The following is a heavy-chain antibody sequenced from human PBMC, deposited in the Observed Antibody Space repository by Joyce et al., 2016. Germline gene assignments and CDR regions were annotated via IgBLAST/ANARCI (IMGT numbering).Heavy chain of an antibody. J-gene: IGHJ3*01. V-gene: IGHV3-15*01. CDR1: GFSFRNAG. CDR2: VKRKRQGGTT. Sequence: EVQLVESGGGLVKPGGSLRLSCAASGFSFRNAGVTWVRQAPGKGLGWVGRVKRKRQGGTTDYAAPVKGRFTISRDDSRDTAYLQMNSLKSEDTGVYFCVTGLCIGTACHWDDAFDVWGQGTMVTVSS. CDR3: VTGLCIGTACHWDDAFDV. D-gene: IGHD2-2*01.